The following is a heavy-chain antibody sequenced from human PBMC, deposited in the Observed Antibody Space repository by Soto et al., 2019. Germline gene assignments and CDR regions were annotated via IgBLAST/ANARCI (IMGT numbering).Heavy chain of an antibody. D-gene: IGHD3-16*02. CDR2: IRSKTNIYAT. V-gene: IGHV3-73*01. J-gene: IGHJ3*02. CDR1: GFTVSGSA. Sequence: EVQLVESGGGLVQPGGSLKLSCAASGFTVSGSAVHWVRQASGKGLEWVGRIRSKTNIYATAYAASVKGRFTISRDDSKNTAYVQMNSLKTEDTAVYFWTSQLGELSCPRAFDIWCQGTIVTVSS. CDR3: TSQLGELSCPRAFDI.